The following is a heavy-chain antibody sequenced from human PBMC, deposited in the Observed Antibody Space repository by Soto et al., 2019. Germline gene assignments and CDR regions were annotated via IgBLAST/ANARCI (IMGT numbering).Heavy chain of an antibody. CDR1: GFTFSNYA. V-gene: IGHV3-23*01. J-gene: IGHJ5*02. CDR3: AKDPRNNWNPNWLDP. CDR2: ISGSGSGT. Sequence: GGSLRLSCAASGFTFSNYAMSWVRQAPGKGLEWVSAISGSGSGTYYADSVKGRFTISRDNSKNTLYLQMNSLRAEDTAAYYCAKDPRNNWNPNWLDPWGQGTLVTVSS. D-gene: IGHD1-20*01.